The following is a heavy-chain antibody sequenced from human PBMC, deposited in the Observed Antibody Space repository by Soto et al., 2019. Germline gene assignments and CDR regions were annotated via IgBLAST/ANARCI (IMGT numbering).Heavy chain of an antibody. CDR2: IYSGGST. Sequence: EVQLVETGGGLIQPGGSLRLSCAASGFTVSSNYMSWVRQAPGKGLERVSVIYSGGSTYYADSVKGRFTISRDNSKNTLYLQMNSLRAEDTAVYYCARVYGIYYYGMDVWGQGTTVTVSS. J-gene: IGHJ6*02. CDR1: GFTVSSNY. CDR3: ARVYGIYYYGMDV. D-gene: IGHD2-8*01. V-gene: IGHV3-53*02.